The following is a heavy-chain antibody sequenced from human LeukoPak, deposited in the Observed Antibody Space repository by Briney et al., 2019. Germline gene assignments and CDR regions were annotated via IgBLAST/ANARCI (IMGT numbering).Heavy chain of an antibody. CDR2: MYYTGNS. D-gene: IGHD3-22*01. Sequence: SETLSLTCTVSGGSIYSSSYYWGWIRQTPGKGLEWIGSMYYTGNSFYNPSLKSRVTISVDTSKNQFSLNLSSVTAADTAIYYCARSSGYYSHFDYWGQGTLVTVSS. CDR1: GGSIYSSSYY. CDR3: ARSSGYYSHFDY. V-gene: IGHV4-39*07. J-gene: IGHJ4*02.